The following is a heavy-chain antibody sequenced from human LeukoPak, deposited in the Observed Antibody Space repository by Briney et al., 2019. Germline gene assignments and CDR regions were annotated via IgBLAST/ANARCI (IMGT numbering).Heavy chain of an antibody. D-gene: IGHD5-18*01. CDR3: ATGYTYDYSLY. J-gene: IGHJ4*02. Sequence: ASVEVSCKGSGDTVTRFSIHWVRQAPGHGREWMGGSDPEDGARIFAQKFQGRVTMTEDTSTDTAYMDLSSLRSEDTAVYYCATGYTYDYSLYWGQGTLVTVSS. CDR1: GDTVTRFS. V-gene: IGHV1-24*01. CDR2: SDPEDGAR.